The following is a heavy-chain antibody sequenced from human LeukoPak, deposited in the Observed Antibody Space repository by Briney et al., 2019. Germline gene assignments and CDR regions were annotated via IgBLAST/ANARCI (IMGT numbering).Heavy chain of an antibody. D-gene: IGHD6-19*01. CDR2: IYSGGST. CDR3: ARDYSSGWYGHQDCFDF. V-gene: IGHV3-53*01. J-gene: IGHJ4*02. CDR1: GFTVSSNY. Sequence: PGGSLRLSCAASGFTVSSNYMSRVRQAPGKGLEWVSVIYSGGSTYYADSVKGRFTISRDNAKTSLYLQMKNLRAEDTAVYYCARDYSSGWYGHQDCFDFWGQGTLVTVSS.